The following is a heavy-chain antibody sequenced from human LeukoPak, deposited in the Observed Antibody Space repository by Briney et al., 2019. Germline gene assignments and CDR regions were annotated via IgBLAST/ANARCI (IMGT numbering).Heavy chain of an antibody. J-gene: IGHJ4*02. Sequence: PGGSLRLSCAASGFTFSSYWMSWVRQAPGKGLEWLSYISSRSSAIYYADSVRGRFTISRDNAKNSLYLQMNSLRDEDTAVYFCVRDQAYAFDSWGQGTLVTVSS. CDR1: GFTFSSYW. CDR2: ISSRSSAI. CDR3: VRDQAYAFDS. V-gene: IGHV3-48*02.